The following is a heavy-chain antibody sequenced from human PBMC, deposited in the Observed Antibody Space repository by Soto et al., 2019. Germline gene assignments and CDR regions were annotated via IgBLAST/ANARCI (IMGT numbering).Heavy chain of an antibody. J-gene: IGHJ4*02. D-gene: IGHD2-21*01. V-gene: IGHV3-74*01. CDR3: ARDRADPIGDYHPLFDS. CDR2: IESDGSST. Sequence: GGSLRLSCAASGFTFSSHWMHWVRQAPGKGLVWVSRIESDGSSTNYADSVKGRFTVSRDNAKNTLYLQMNSLRVEDTAVYYCARDRADPIGDYHPLFDSWGLGTLVTISS. CDR1: GFTFSSHW.